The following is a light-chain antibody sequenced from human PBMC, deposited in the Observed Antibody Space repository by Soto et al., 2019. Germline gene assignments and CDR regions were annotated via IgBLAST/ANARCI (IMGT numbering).Light chain of an antibody. V-gene: IGKV1-39*01. J-gene: IGKJ5*01. CDR3: QQSYSTLPIT. CDR1: RYIRSD. CDR2: TAS. Sequence: DRVPIPCVESRYIRSDLSWYQQRPGQAPKVLIYTASSLQSGVPSRFSGSGSGTEFTLTISGLLPEDFATYYCQQSYSTLPITFGQGTRLEIK.